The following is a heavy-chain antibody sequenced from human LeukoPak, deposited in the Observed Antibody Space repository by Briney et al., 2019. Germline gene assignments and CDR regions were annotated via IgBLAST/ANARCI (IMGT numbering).Heavy chain of an antibody. CDR3: TRVGRSHHWNADY. CDR1: GVSMSNYY. CDR2: ISDSGKT. V-gene: IGHV4-59*01. D-gene: IGHD1-1*01. J-gene: IGHJ4*02. Sequence: PSATLSLTCTVSGVSMSNYYWSWMRQPPGKGLEWIGCISDSGKTNYNPSLRSRVTISVDTSKNQFSLKLSSVTAADTAVYYCTRVGRSHHWNADYWGQGTLVTVSS.